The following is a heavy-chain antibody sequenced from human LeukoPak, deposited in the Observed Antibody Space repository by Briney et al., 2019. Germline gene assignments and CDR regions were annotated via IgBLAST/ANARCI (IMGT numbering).Heavy chain of an antibody. CDR3: AREHESSSSWYGDY. CDR2: IKQDGSET. V-gene: IGHV3-7*01. Sequence: GGSLRLSCAVSGFTFSSYAMTWVRQAPGKGLEWVANIKQDGSETYHVDSVKGRFTISRDNAKNSLYLQMNSLRAEDTAVYYCAREHESSSSWYGDYWGQGTLVTVSS. J-gene: IGHJ4*02. D-gene: IGHD6-13*01. CDR1: GFTFSSYA.